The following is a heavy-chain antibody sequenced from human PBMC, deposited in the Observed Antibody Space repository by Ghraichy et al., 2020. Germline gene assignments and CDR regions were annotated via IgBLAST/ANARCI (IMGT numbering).Heavy chain of an antibody. V-gene: IGHV1-46*01. CDR2: INPSGGST. CDR1: GYTFTSYY. J-gene: IGHJ4*02. CDR3: ARGHYYDSSGYYPPEHYYFDY. D-gene: IGHD3-22*01. Sequence: ASVKVSCKASGYTFTSYYMHWVRQAPGQGLEWMGIINPSGGSTSYAQKFQGRVTMTRDTSTSTVYMELSSLRSEDTAVYYCARGHYYDSSGYYPPEHYYFDYWGQGTLVTVSS.